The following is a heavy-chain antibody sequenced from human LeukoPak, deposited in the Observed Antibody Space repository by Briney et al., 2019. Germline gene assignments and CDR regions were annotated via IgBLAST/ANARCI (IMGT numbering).Heavy chain of an antibody. J-gene: IGHJ6*02. Sequence: GGSLRLSCAASGFTFSSYWMSWVRQAPGKGLEWVANIKQDGSEKYYVDSVKGRFTTSRDNAKNSLYLQMNSLRAEDTAVYYCASCFGYYYYGMDVWGQGTTVTVSS. CDR3: ASCFGYYYYGMDV. CDR1: GFTFSSYW. CDR2: IKQDGSEK. D-gene: IGHD2-21*01. V-gene: IGHV3-7*01.